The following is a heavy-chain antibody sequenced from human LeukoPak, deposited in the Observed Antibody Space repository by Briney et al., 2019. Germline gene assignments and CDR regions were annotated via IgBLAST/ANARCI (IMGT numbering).Heavy chain of an antibody. V-gene: IGHV5-51*01. D-gene: IGHD1/OR15-1a*01. Sequence: GESLKISCKGSGYIFTTYWIGWVRQMPGKGLEWVGIIFPGDSDTLYSRSFEGQVTISADKSITTAYLQWSSLKASDTAIYYCATSESQTRFDYWGQGTLVTVSS. CDR3: ATSESQTRFDY. CDR1: GYIFTTYW. CDR2: IFPGDSDT. J-gene: IGHJ4*02.